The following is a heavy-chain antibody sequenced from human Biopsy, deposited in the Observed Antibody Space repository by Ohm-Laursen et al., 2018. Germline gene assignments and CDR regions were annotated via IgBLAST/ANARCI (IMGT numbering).Heavy chain of an antibody. J-gene: IGHJ4*02. Sequence: SLRLSCTASGFTFSDYFMSWVRQAPGKGLEWISYISSGATNTNYADSVKGRFTISRDNAKNSLHLQMNSLRPEDTAVYYCARTRLSIVIKPAVVVFDNWGQGTLVTVSS. V-gene: IGHV3-11*01. D-gene: IGHD2-2*01. CDR2: ISSGATNT. CDR3: ARTRLSIVIKPAVVVFDN. CDR1: GFTFSDYF.